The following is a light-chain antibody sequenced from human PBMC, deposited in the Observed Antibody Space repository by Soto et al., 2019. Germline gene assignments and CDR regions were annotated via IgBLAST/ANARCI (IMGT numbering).Light chain of an antibody. CDR2: DAS. Sequence: EIVLTQSPATLSLSPGETATLSCRASESVSRYLAWYQQKPGQAPRLLIYDASNRATGIPTRFSGSGSGTDFTLTINSLEPDDFAVYYCQQRSRTFGGGTKVEI. CDR1: ESVSRY. CDR3: QQRSRT. V-gene: IGKV3-11*01. J-gene: IGKJ4*01.